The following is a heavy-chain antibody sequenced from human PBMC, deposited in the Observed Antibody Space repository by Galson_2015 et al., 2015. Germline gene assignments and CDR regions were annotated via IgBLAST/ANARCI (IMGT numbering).Heavy chain of an antibody. D-gene: IGHD2-15*01. J-gene: IGHJ4*02. CDR2: INAYSGGT. CDR1: GYTFTTYY. CDR3: ARLVDIVVVVGATGVHS. Sequence: SVKVSCKASGYTFTTYYMNWVRQAPGQGLEWMGRINAYSGGTNYAQKLQGRVTMTRDTSNSTAYMELSRLRSDDTAVYYCARLVDIVVVVGATGVHSWGQGTLVTVSS. V-gene: IGHV1-2*06.